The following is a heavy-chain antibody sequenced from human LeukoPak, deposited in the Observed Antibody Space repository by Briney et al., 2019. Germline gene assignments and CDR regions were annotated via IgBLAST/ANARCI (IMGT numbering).Heavy chain of an antibody. CDR2: IIPIFGTA. Sequence: SVKVSCKASGGTFSGYAISWVRQAPGQGLEWMGGIIPIFGTANYAQKFQGRVTITADESTSTAYMELSSLRSEDTAVYYCARFSVVEWRFDYWGQGTLVTVSS. J-gene: IGHJ4*02. D-gene: IGHD3-3*01. V-gene: IGHV1-69*13. CDR3: ARFSVVEWRFDY. CDR1: GGTFSGYA.